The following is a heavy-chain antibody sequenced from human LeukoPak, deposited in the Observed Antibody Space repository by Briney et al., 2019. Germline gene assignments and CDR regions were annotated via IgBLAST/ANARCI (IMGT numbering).Heavy chain of an antibody. J-gene: IGHJ4*02. D-gene: IGHD3-9*01. Sequence: SETLSLTCAVYGGSFSGYYWSWIRQPPGKGREWIGEINHSVSTNYNPSLKSRVTISVDTSKNQFSLKLSSVTAADTAVYYCARVGPTYYDILTEQFDYWGQGTLVTVSS. CDR3: ARVGPTYYDILTEQFDY. CDR1: GGSFSGYY. V-gene: IGHV4-34*01. CDR2: INHSVST.